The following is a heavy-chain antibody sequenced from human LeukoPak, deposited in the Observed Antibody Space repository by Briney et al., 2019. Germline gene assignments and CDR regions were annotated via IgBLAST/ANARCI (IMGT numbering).Heavy chain of an antibody. J-gene: IGHJ4*02. D-gene: IGHD3-16*01. V-gene: IGHV4-4*07. CDR1: GGSISSYY. CDR3: ARDVIIRSGGIATTSYFDY. CDR2: IYTSGST. Sequence: PSETLSLTCTVSGGSISSYYWSWIRQPAGKGLEWIGRIYTSGSTNYNPSLKSRVTMSVDTSKNQFSLNLNSVTAADTAVYYCARDVIIRSGGIATTSYFDYWGQGALVTVSA.